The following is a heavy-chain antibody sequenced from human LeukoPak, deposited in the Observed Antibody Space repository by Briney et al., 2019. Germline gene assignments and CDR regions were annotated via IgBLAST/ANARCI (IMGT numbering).Heavy chain of an antibody. D-gene: IGHD3-10*01. CDR3: ARNPRLLRFGKGYFDY. V-gene: IGHV4-4*02. CDR2: IYHSGST. J-gene: IGHJ4*02. Sequence: PSGTLSLTCAVSGGSISSSNWWSWVRQPPGKGLEWIGEIYHSGSTNYNPSLKSRVTISVDKSKSQFSLKLSSVTAADTAVYYCARNPRLLRFGKGYFDYWGQGTLVTVSS. CDR1: GGSISSSNW.